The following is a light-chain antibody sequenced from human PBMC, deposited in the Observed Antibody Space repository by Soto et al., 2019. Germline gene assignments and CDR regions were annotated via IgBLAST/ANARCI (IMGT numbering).Light chain of an antibody. V-gene: IGLV2-14*01. CDR3: SSYAGSYILGV. J-gene: IGLJ3*02. Sequence: QSALTQPASVSGSPGQSITISCTGTSSDVGAYNYVSWYQQYPGKAPKVIIFEVRKRPSGVSNRFSGSKSGDTASLTISGLQAEDEADYYCSSYAGSYILGVFGGGTKLTVL. CDR2: EVR. CDR1: SSDVGAYNY.